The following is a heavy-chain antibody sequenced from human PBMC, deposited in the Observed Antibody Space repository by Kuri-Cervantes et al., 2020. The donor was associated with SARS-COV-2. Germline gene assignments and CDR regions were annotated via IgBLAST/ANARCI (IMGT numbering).Heavy chain of an antibody. CDR2: IFWHEDK. J-gene: IGHJ4*02. Sequence: SGPTLVKPTQTLTLTCIFSGFSQNGGGVGVGWVRQPPGKALEWPASIFWHEDKAYRPSLTSRLTITKDTSKNQVVLTLTNVDPVDTATYYCVHLGDYVDPLFDYWGQGTLVTVSS. CDR1: GFSQNGGGVG. CDR3: VHLGDYVDPLFDY. D-gene: IGHD4-17*01. V-gene: IGHV2-5*01.